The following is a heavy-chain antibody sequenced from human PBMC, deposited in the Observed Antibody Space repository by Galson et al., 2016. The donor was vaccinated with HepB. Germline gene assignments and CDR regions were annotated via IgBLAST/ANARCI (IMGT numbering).Heavy chain of an antibody. CDR1: GFTFSTFS. CDR2: ISSTSHFI. Sequence: RLSCAGSGFTFSTFSMNWVRQAPGKGLEWVSSISSTSHFIYYADSVKGRFTISRDNAKSSVFLQMDSLGAEDTAMYFCAREDSSNWPYFDYWGRGALVTVSS. V-gene: IGHV3-21*06. CDR3: AREDSSNWPYFDY. D-gene: IGHD6-13*01. J-gene: IGHJ4*02.